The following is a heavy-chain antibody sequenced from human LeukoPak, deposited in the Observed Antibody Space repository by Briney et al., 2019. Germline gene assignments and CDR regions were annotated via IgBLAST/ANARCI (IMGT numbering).Heavy chain of an antibody. V-gene: IGHV1-69*05. Sequence: SVKVSCKASGGTFSSYAISWVRQAPGQGLEWMGRIIPIFGTANYAQKFQGRVTITTDESTSTAYMELSSLRSEDTAVYYCARDPWGRWDLPFDYWGQGTLVTVSS. CDR1: GGTFSSYA. D-gene: IGHD3-16*01. J-gene: IGHJ4*02. CDR3: ARDPWGRWDLPFDY. CDR2: IIPIFGTA.